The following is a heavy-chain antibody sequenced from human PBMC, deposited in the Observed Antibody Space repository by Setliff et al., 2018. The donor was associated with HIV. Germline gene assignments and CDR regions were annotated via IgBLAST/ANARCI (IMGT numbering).Heavy chain of an antibody. D-gene: IGHD3-10*01. CDR3: ARRGENFDY. CDR2: IYHSGST. V-gene: IGHV4-38-2*01. J-gene: IGHJ4*02. Sequence: SETLSLTCAVSDYSISSGYYWGWIRQPPGKGLEWIGGIYHSGSTYYNPSLKSRVTISVDTSKNQVSLKLSSVTAADTAVYYCARRGENFDYWGQGTLVTVSS. CDR1: DYSISSGYY.